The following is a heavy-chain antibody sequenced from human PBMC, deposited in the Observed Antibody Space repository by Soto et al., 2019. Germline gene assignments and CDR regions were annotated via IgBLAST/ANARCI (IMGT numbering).Heavy chain of an antibody. CDR2: ISGTGGMSGVSAGGTIS. CDR1: GFTFSDYG. V-gene: IGHV3-23*01. Sequence: PGGSLRLSCAASGFTFSDYGLSWVRQAPGKGLEWGAGISGTGGMSGVSAGGTISYYADSVKGRFTISRDNSKNTLYLRMTSLRAEDTAVYYCAKRSMVTTFMASYDHWGQGTLVTVSS. CDR3: AKRSMVTTFMASYDH. J-gene: IGHJ4*02. D-gene: IGHD4-17*01.